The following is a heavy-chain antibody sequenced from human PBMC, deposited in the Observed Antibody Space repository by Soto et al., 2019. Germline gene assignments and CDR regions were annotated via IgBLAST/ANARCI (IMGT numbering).Heavy chain of an antibody. Sequence: QLQLQESGPGLVMPSETLSLTCTVSGGSISSSNYYWGWVRQPPGKGLEWIGSISYTGSTYYKPSLKSPLTTSVDTSKNQFSLKLISVTAADTAVYHCAREPTFYSSGYPFDCWGQGILVTVSS. CDR3: AREPTFYSSGYPFDC. CDR2: ISYTGST. J-gene: IGHJ4*02. D-gene: IGHD6-19*01. V-gene: IGHV4-39*02. CDR1: GGSISSSNYY.